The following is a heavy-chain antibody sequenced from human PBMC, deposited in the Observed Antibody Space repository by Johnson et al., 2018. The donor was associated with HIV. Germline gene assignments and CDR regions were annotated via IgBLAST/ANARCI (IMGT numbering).Heavy chain of an antibody. J-gene: IGHJ3*02. CDR2: ISWDGGST. D-gene: IGHD6-19*01. V-gene: IGHV3-43D*03. CDR1: GFTFDDYA. CDR3: AKGTGSGWSGSLDAVDI. Sequence: VQLVESGGVVVQPGGSLRLSCAASGFTFDDYAMHWVRQAPGKGLEWVSLISWDGGSTYYADSVKGRFTISRDNSKNSLYLQMNSLRAEDTALYYCAKGTGSGWSGSLDAVDIWGQGTMVTVSS.